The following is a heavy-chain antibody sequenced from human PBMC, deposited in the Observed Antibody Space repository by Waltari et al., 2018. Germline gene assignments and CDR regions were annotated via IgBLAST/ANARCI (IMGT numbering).Heavy chain of an antibody. CDR3: ARGVVRHHSWSSYSFDY. CDR1: GYTFTSYG. D-gene: IGHD1-26*01. Sequence: QVQLVQSGAEVKKPGASVKVSCKASGYTFTSYGISWVRQAPGQGREWMGWISAYNGNTNYAQKLQGRVTMTTDPSTSTAYMVLISLSSDDTAVYYCARGVVRHHSWSSYSFDYWGQGTLVTVSS. J-gene: IGHJ4*02. V-gene: IGHV1-18*01. CDR2: ISAYNGNT.